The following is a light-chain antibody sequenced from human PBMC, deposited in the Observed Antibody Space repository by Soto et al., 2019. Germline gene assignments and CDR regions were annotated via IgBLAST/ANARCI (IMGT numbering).Light chain of an antibody. CDR2: TAY. V-gene: IGKV1-5*03. Sequence: DIQITQSPSTLSASVVDRVTITCQASQSISSWLDLYQQRPGKAPQLLISTAYSLESGVPSRFSGSGSGTEFTLTLSSLQPNDFATYFCQQPNSLPVNFGQGPRLEIK. CDR1: QSISSW. CDR3: QQPNSLPVN. J-gene: IGKJ5*01.